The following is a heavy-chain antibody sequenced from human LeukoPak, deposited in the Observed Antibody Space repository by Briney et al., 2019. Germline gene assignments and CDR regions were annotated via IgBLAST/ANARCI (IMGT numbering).Heavy chain of an antibody. D-gene: IGHD3-22*01. J-gene: IGHJ3*02. Sequence: GGSLRLSCAASGFTFSSYSMNWVRQAPGKGLEWVSYISSSSSTIYYADSVKGRFTISRDNAKNSLYLQMNSLRAEDTAVYYCARDGDVTYYYDSSGRDDAFDIRGQGTMVTVSS. CDR3: ARDGDVTYYYDSSGRDDAFDI. V-gene: IGHV3-48*04. CDR2: ISSSSSTI. CDR1: GFTFSSYS.